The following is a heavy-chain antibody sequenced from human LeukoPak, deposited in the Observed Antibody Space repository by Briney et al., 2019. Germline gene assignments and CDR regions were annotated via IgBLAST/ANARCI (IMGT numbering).Heavy chain of an antibody. Sequence: GGSLRLSCTASGFTLSSHWMHWVRHVPGKGLLXISHIDTYGSRLRYADSVKGRFTISRDNAKNTLYLQMDSLRVEDTAVYYCARDRCTGGSCYSDNGLHWFDPWGQGTLVTVSS. CDR2: IDTYGSRL. J-gene: IGHJ5*02. V-gene: IGHV3-74*01. CDR1: GFTLSSHW. D-gene: IGHD2-15*01. CDR3: ARDRCTGGSCYSDNGLHWFDP.